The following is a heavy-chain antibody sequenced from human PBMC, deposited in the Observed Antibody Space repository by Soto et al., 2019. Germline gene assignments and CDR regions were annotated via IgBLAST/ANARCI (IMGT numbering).Heavy chain of an antibody. J-gene: IGHJ4*02. D-gene: IGHD2-2*01. CDR2: INHSGST. CDR3: ARGFPYCSSTSCYRGRFDY. CDR1: GGSFSGYY. V-gene: IGHV4-34*01. Sequence: SETLSLTCAVYGGSFSGYYWSWIRQPPGKGLEWIGEINHSGSTNYNPSLKSRVTISVDTSKNQFSLKLGSVTAADPAVYYCARGFPYCSSTSCYRGRFDYWGQGTLVTVSS.